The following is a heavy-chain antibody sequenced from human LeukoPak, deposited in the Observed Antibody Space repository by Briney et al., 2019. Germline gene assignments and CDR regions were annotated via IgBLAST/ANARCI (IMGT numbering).Heavy chain of an antibody. J-gene: IGHJ6*02. D-gene: IGHD4-4*01. V-gene: IGHV3-49*04. Sequence: PGGSLRLSCTASGFTFGDYAMSWVRHAPGKGREWVGFIRSKAYGGTTEYAASVKGRFTISRDDSKSIAYLQMNSLKTEDTAVYYCTRALGSNYLTGYYYGMDVWGQGTTVTVSS. CDR2: IRSKAYGGTT. CDR3: TRALGSNYLTGYYYGMDV. CDR1: GFTFGDYA.